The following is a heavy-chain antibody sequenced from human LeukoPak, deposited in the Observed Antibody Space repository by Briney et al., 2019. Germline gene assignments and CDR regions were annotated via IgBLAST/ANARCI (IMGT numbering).Heavy chain of an antibody. CDR3: ARDRNYGDYGADY. J-gene: IGHJ4*02. CDR2: IYYSGST. CDR1: GGSISSYY. D-gene: IGHD4-17*01. V-gene: IGHV4-59*01. Sequence: PSETLSLTRTVSGGSISSYYWSWIRQPPGKGLEWIGYIYYSGSTNYNPSLKSRVTISVDTSKNQFSLKLSSVTAADTAVYYCARDRNYGDYGADYWGQGTLVTVSS.